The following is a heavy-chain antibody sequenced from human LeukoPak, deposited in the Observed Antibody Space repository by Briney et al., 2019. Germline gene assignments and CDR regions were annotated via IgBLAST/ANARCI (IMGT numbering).Heavy chain of an antibody. Sequence: VASVKVSCKASVYTFTVYYMHWVRQAPGQGLEWMGWINPNSGGTNYEQKFQGRVIMTRDTSISTAYMELSRLRFDDTAVYYCARHMTTANNWFDPWGQGTLVTVSS. CDR1: VYTFTVYY. J-gene: IGHJ5*02. D-gene: IGHD4-17*01. CDR3: ARHMTTANNWFDP. CDR2: INPNSGGT. V-gene: IGHV1-2*02.